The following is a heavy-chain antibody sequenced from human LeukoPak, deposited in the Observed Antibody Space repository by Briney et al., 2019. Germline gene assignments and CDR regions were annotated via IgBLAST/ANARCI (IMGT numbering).Heavy chain of an antibody. CDR2: INPNSGGT. Sequence: ASVKVSCKASGYTFTGYYLHWVRQAPGQGLEWMGGINPNSGGTNYAQKFQGRVTMTRDTSISTAYMELSRLRSDDTAVYYCARGLVVVSPNAFDIWGQGTMVTVSS. J-gene: IGHJ3*02. V-gene: IGHV1-2*02. CDR1: GYTFTGYY. D-gene: IGHD2-15*01. CDR3: ARGLVVVSPNAFDI.